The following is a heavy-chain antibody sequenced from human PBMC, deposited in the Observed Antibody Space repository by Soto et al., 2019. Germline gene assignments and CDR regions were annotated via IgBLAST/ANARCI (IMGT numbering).Heavy chain of an antibody. Sequence: QVQLVQSGAEVKKPGSSVKVSCKASGGTFSSYAISWVRQAPGQGLEWMGGIIPIFGTANYAQKFQGRVTITADKSTSTAYIELSSLRSEDTAVYYCARGGPNIVVVVAATYYYGMDVWGQGTTVTVSS. CDR1: GGTFSSYA. V-gene: IGHV1-69*06. CDR2: IIPIFGTA. D-gene: IGHD2-15*01. J-gene: IGHJ6*02. CDR3: ARGGPNIVVVVAATYYYGMDV.